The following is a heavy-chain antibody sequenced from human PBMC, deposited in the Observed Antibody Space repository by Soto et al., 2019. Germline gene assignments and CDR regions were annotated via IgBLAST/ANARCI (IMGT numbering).Heavy chain of an antibody. D-gene: IGHD3-22*01. CDR1: GFTFSSYE. J-gene: IGHJ5*02. CDR3: ARSGLALPYSASHWFDP. Sequence: GGSLRISCAASGFTFSSYEMNWVRQAPGKGLEWLSSISDSGHYIYYADSVKGRFTISRDNAKNSLFLQMNSLRGEDTAVYYCARSGLALPYSASHWFDPWGHGTLVTVSS. CDR2: ISDSGHYI. V-gene: IGHV3-21*01.